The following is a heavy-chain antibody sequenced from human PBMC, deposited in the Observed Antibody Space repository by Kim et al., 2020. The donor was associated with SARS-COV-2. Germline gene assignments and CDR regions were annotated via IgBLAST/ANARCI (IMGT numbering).Heavy chain of an antibody. CDR1: GFTFSSYG. V-gene: IGHV3-33*01. Sequence: GGSLRLSCAASGFTFSSYGMHWVRQAPGKGLEWVAVIWYDGSNKYYADSVKGRFTISRDNSKNTLYLQMNSLRAEDTAVYYCARDSGDGKGDCADYWGQGTLVTVSS. J-gene: IGHJ4*02. CDR3: ARDSGDGKGDCADY. D-gene: IGHD2-21*02. CDR2: IWYDGSNK.